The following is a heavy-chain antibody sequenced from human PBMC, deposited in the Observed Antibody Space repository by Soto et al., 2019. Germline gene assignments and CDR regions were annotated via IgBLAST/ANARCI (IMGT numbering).Heavy chain of an antibody. CDR1: GFSVRNYA. CDR2: LTGSSSNI. J-gene: IGHJ4*02. CDR3: ANGRATYGLLTHDY. Sequence: EVQLLESGGGLVQPGGSLRLSCAASGFSVRNYAMSWVRQAPGKGLEWISTLTGSSSNIYYADSVKGRFTISRDNSRNTLYLQMNRLTAEDTAGSYCANGRATYGLLTHDYWGQGTLVTVSS. D-gene: IGHD3-10*01. V-gene: IGHV3-23*01.